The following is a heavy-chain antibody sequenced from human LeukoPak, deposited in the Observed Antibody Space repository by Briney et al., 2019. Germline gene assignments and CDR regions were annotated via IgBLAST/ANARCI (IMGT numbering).Heavy chain of an antibody. CDR2: ISGSGGST. D-gene: IGHD3-3*01. CDR1: GFTFSSYA. Sequence: GGSLRLSCAASGFTFSSYAMSWVRQAPGKGLEWVSGISGSGGSTYYADSGRGRFTISRDNSNNNLYPQLNNLTADDKAVYSRAKEKRFLEWLFRPYYFDSWGQGTLLTVSS. V-gene: IGHV3-23*01. J-gene: IGHJ4*02. CDR3: AKEKRFLEWLFRPYYFDS.